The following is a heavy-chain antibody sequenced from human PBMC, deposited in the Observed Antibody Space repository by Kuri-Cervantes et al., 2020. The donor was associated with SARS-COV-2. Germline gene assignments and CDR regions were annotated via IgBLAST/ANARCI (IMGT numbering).Heavy chain of an antibody. J-gene: IGHJ6*03. Sequence: ASLKVSCKASGYTFTSYGISWVRQAPGQGLEWMGWISAYNGNTNYAQKLQGRVTMTTDTSTSTAYMELRSLRSDDTAVYYCATLLILTGYYYYYYMDVWGKGTTVTVSS. D-gene: IGHD3-9*01. V-gene: IGHV1-18*04. CDR3: ATLLILTGYYYYYYMDV. CDR2: ISAYNGNT. CDR1: GYTFTSYG.